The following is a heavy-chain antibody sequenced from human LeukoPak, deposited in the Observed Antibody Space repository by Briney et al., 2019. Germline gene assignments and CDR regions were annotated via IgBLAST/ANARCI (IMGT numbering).Heavy chain of an antibody. CDR2: ISSSSSYT. J-gene: IGHJ4*02. Sequence: GGSLRLSCAASGFTFSDYYMSWIRQAPGKGLEWVSYISSSSSYTNYADSVKGRFTISSDNAKNSLYLQMNSLRAEDTAVYYCARARILRYFDWLPYFDYWGQGTLVTVSS. D-gene: IGHD3-9*01. CDR3: ARARILRYFDWLPYFDY. CDR1: GFTFSDYY. V-gene: IGHV3-11*05.